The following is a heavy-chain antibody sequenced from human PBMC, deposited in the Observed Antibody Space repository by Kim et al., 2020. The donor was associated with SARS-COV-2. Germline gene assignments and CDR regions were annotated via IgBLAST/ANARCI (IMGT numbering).Heavy chain of an antibody. CDR2: IYQSGST. CDR3: TRGLQSDYYYYGMDV. V-gene: IGHV4-38-2*02. J-gene: IGHJ6*02. D-gene: IGHD4-4*01. CDR1: GYSISSGYY. Sequence: LETLSLTCTVSGYSISSGYYWGWVRQSPGKGLEWIASIYQSGSTYYNPSLRSRVTISVDTSRNQFSLKVRSVTAADTAMYYCTRGLQSDYYYYGMDVCG.